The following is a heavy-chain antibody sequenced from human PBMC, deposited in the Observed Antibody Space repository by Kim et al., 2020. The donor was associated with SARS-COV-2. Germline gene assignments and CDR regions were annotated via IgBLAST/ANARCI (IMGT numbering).Heavy chain of an antibody. J-gene: IGHJ4*02. Sequence: ASVKVSCKASGYNFVIDHMHWVRQAPGQGLEWMGMITPGHNNGRYAQKFQGRVTMTTDTSTSTAYLELSSLRSEDTAVYYCAKDKGGFWTTDYWGQGTLVTVSS. V-gene: IGHV1-46*01. CDR1: GYNFVIDH. CDR3: AKDKGGFWTTDY. CDR2: ITPGHNNG. D-gene: IGHD3-3*01.